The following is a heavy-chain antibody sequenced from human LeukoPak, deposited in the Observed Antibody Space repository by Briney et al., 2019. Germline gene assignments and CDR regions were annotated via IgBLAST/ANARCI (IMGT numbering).Heavy chain of an antibody. CDR3: AKGSTSDDY. J-gene: IGHJ4*02. CDR2: ISNDGGGT. V-gene: IGHV3-23*01. D-gene: IGHD2-2*01. CDR1: GFIFNNYG. Sequence: PGGSLRLSCAASGFIFNNYGLIWVRLAPGKGLEWVSAISNDGGGTNYADFVKGRFTISRDNSKNTLFLQMNSLRAEDTAVYYCAKGSTSDDYWGQGTLVTVSS.